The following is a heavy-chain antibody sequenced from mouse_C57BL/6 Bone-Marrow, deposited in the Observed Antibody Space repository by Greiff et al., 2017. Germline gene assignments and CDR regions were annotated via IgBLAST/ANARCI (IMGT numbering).Heavy chain of an antibody. V-gene: IGHV1-55*01. D-gene: IGHD3-1*01. CDR2: ISPGSGST. J-gene: IGHJ2*01. CDR1: GYTFTSYW. Sequence: QVQLQQPGAELVKPGASVKMSCKASGYTFTSYWITWVKQRPGQGLEWIGDISPGSGSTNYNEQFKSKATLTVDTSSSTASMQLSSLTTDDSAVYYCARGLLSDYGGQGTTLTVSS. CDR3: ARGLLSDY.